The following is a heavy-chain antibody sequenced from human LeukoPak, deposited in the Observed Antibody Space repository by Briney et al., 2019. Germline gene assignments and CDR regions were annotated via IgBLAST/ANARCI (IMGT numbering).Heavy chain of an antibody. CDR2: INPNSGGT. Sequence: GASVKVSCKASGYTFTGYYMHWVRQAPAQGLEWMGWINPNSGGTNYAQKFQGRVTMTRDTSISTAYMELSRLRSDDTAVYYCARAWLRLNPYFDYWGQGTLVTVSS. CDR1: GYTFTGYY. J-gene: IGHJ4*02. V-gene: IGHV1-2*02. CDR3: ARAWLRLNPYFDY. D-gene: IGHD5-12*01.